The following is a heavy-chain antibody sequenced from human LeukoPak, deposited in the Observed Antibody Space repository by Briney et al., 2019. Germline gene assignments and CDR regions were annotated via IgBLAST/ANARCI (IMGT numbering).Heavy chain of an antibody. V-gene: IGHV1-18*01. CDR3: ARGDCGGVCYTNEYFQH. Sequence: ASVTVSCTASGYTFTIYGISWVRQAPGQGLEWMGWISAYNGNTNYAQKLQGRVTMTTDTSTSTAYMELRSLRSDDTAVYYCARGDCGGVCYTNEYFQHWGQGTLVTVSS. CDR2: ISAYNGNT. CDR1: GYTFTIYG. J-gene: IGHJ1*01. D-gene: IGHD2-21*02.